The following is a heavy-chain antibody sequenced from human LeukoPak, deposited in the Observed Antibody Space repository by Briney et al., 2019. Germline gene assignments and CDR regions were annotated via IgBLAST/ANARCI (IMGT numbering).Heavy chain of an antibody. Sequence: GGSLRLSCAASGFTLSSYAMHWVRQAPRQGLEYVSAISSNGGRTHYANSVKGRFTISRDNSKNTLYLQMGSLRAEDMAVYYCARVGATSERWLQMGGFDYWGQGTLVTVSS. D-gene: IGHD5-24*01. V-gene: IGHV3-64*01. J-gene: IGHJ4*02. CDR2: ISSNGGRT. CDR1: GFTLSSYA. CDR3: ARVGATSERWLQMGGFDY.